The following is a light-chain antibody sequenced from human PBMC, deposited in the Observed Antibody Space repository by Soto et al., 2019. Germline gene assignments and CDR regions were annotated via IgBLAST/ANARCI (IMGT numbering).Light chain of an antibody. V-gene: IGLV2-14*02. J-gene: IGLJ1*01. CDR1: SSDVGSYNL. Sequence: QSALTQPASVSGSPGQSITISCTGTSSDVGSYNLVSWYQQHPGKAPKLMIYEGIKRPSGVSGRFSGSKSGNTASLTISGLQAEDEADYYCGSITRSSTSVFGTGTNLTVL. CDR2: EGI. CDR3: GSITRSSTSV.